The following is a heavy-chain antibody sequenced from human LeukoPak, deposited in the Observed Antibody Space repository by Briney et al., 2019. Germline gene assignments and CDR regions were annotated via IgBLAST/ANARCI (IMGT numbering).Heavy chain of an antibody. J-gene: IGHJ3*02. CDR3: ARDNRGSYDAFDI. D-gene: IGHD3-10*01. CDR2: IKQDGSEK. Sequence: GGSLRLSCAASGFTFSSYWMSWVRQAPGKGLEWVANIKQDGSEKYYVDSVKGRFTISRDNAKNSLYLQMNSLRAEDTAVYYCARDNRGSYDAFDIWGQGTMVTVSS. V-gene: IGHV3-7*03. CDR1: GFTFSSYW.